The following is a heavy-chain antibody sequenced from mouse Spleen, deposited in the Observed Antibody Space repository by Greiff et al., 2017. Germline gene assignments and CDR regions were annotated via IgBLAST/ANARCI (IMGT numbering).Heavy chain of an antibody. V-gene: IGHV5-12*02. D-gene: IGHD2-1*01. Sequence: EVKVEESGGGLVQPGGSLKLSCATSGFTFSDYYMYWVRQTPEKRLEWVAYISNGGGSTYYPDTVKGRFTISRDNAKNTLYLQMSRLKSEDTAMYYCASGGYGNPFAYWGQGTLVTVSA. J-gene: IGHJ3*01. CDR1: GFTFSDYY. CDR3: ASGGYGNPFAY. CDR2: ISNGGGST.